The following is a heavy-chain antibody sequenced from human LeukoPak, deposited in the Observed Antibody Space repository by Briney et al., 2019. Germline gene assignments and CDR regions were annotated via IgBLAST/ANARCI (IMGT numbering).Heavy chain of an antibody. CDR1: GSPFSSYW. V-gene: IGHV3-7*01. CDR3: ARVGTAEGTLEDY. D-gene: IGHD6-13*01. CDR2: IKHDGREK. J-gene: IGHJ4*02. Sequence: GGSLRLSCAASGSPFSSYWMIWVRQPPGKGLEGVASIKHDGREKYYVGSVKGRFTISRDNAKNSLYLQMNSLRAEETAVYYCARVGTAEGTLEDYWGQGTLVTVSS.